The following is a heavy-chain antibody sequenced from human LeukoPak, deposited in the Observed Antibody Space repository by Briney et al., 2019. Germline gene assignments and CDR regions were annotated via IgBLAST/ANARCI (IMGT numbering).Heavy chain of an antibody. Sequence: PGGSLRLSCAASGFTFSSYAMHWVRQAPGKGLEYVSAISSNGGSTYYANSVKGRFTISRDNSKNTLYLQMGSLRAEDMAVYYCARARYSSVGFDYWRQGTLVTVSS. J-gene: IGHJ4*02. CDR1: GFTFSSYA. V-gene: IGHV3-64*01. CDR2: ISSNGGST. CDR3: ARARYSSVGFDY. D-gene: IGHD6-19*01.